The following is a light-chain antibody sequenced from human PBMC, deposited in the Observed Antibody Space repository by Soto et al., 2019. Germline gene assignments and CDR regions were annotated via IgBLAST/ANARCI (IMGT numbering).Light chain of an antibody. CDR3: LQDHAYPVT. Sequence: AIQMTQSPSSLSASVRDRVTITCRTGQDIGDDLAWYQQKPGKAPKLLIYSASNLQTGVPSRFSGSGSGTFLTLTISSLQHADFAPYFCLQDHAYPVTFGQGTTVEIK. CDR1: QDIGDD. V-gene: IGKV1-6*01. CDR2: SAS. J-gene: IGKJ2*01.